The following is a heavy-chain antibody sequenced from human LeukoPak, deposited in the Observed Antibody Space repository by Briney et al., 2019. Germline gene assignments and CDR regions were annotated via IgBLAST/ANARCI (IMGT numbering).Heavy chain of an antibody. D-gene: IGHD2-15*01. V-gene: IGHV4-59*08. CDR1: GGSISSYY. J-gene: IGHJ4*02. CDR3: ARRYCSAGSCYSSFEY. Sequence: SETLSLTCTVSGGSISSYYWSWIRQPPGKGPEWIGYIYYSGSTNYNPSLKSRVTISVDTSKNQFSLKLSSATAADTAVYYCARRYCSAGSCYSSFEYWGQGSLVTVSS. CDR2: IYYSGST.